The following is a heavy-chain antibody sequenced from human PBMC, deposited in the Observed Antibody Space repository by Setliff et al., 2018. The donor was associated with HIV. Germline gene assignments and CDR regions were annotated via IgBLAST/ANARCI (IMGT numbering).Heavy chain of an antibody. J-gene: IGHJ6*03. D-gene: IGHD5-18*01. CDR1: GYTFSSYT. V-gene: IGHV1-3*01. CDR2: INCGNGKS. CDR3: TTVTRGYSFHYYYYMDV. Sequence: ASVKVSCKASGYTFSSYTMHWVRQAPGQGLEWMGWINCGNGKSKYSQKFQDRVTFTRDTSASSAYMELNSLKTEDTAVYYCTTVTRGYSFHYYYYMDVWGKGTTVTVSS.